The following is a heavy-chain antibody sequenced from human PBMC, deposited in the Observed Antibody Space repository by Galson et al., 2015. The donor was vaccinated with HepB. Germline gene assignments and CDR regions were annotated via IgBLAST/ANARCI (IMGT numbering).Heavy chain of an antibody. Sequence: SLRLSCAASGFTFSSYAMSWVRQAPGKGLEWVSAISGSGGSTYYADSVKGRFTISRDNSKNTLYLQMNSLRAEDTAVYYCAKGRRDGDYSFDYWGQGTLVTVSS. V-gene: IGHV3-23*01. D-gene: IGHD4-17*01. J-gene: IGHJ4*02. CDR1: GFTFSSYA. CDR2: ISGSGGST. CDR3: AKGRRDGDYSFDY.